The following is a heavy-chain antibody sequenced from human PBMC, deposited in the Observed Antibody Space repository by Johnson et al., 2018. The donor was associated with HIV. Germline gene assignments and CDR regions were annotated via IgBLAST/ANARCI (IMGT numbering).Heavy chain of an antibody. CDR2: VSSGGTS. J-gene: IGHJ3*02. CDR1: GFTFSNAW. Sequence: VQLVESGGGVVQPGRSLRLSCAASGFTFSNAWMSWVRQAPGKVPEWVSVVSSGGTSYYADSVKGRFTVSRDNSKNTLYLQMSSLRAEDTALYYCVRDDRPDGFDIWGQGTMVTVSS. V-gene: IGHV3-66*02. D-gene: IGHD3-16*01. CDR3: VRDDRPDGFDI.